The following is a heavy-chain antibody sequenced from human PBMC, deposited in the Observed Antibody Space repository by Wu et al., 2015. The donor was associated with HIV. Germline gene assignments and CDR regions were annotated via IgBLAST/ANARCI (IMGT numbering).Heavy chain of an antibody. CDR1: GYTFTGYY. CDR3: ARDWDYYGSGRRPSIFDY. V-gene: IGHV1-2*02. D-gene: IGHD3-10*01. J-gene: IGHJ4*02. Sequence: QVHLVQSGAEVKKPGASVKVSCKASGYTFTGYYMHWVRQAPGQGLEWMGWINPNSGGTNYAQKFQGRVTMTRDTSISTAYMELSRLRSDDTAVYYCARDWDYYGSGRRPSIFDYWGQGTLVTVSS. CDR2: INPNSGGT.